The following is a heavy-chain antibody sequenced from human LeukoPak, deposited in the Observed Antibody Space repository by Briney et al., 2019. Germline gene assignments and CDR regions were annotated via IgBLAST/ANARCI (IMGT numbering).Heavy chain of an antibody. CDR1: GGTFSSYV. V-gene: IGHV1-69*06. CDR3: ATKYYHDTGDYFGPEFDP. D-gene: IGHD3-22*01. CDR2: IIPMFGEA. J-gene: IGHJ5*02. Sequence: GASVKVSCKASGGTFSSYVFKWLRQAPGQGLEWMGGIIPMFGEAYYAQSSQGRVTVSADKSTSTVYMELRSLRSEDTAVYYCATKYYHDTGDYFGPEFDPWGQGTLVTVSS.